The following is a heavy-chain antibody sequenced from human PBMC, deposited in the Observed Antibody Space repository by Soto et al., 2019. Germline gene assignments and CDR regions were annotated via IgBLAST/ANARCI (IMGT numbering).Heavy chain of an antibody. CDR3: ARSRSVYCSGGSCYPKKYYYYYYMDV. J-gene: IGHJ6*03. CDR1: GFTFSSYW. D-gene: IGHD2-15*01. V-gene: IGHV3-7*01. CDR2: IKQDGSEK. Sequence: RGSLRLSCAASGFTFSSYWMSWVRQAPGKGLEWVANIKQDGSEKYYVDSVKGRFTISRDNAKNSLYLQMNSLRAEDTAVYYCARSRSVYCSGGSCYPKKYYYYYYMDVWGKGTTVTVSS.